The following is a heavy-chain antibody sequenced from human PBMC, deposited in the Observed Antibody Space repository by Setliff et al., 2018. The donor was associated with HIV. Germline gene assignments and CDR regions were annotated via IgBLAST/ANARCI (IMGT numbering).Heavy chain of an antibody. V-gene: IGHV4-61*09. CDR3: ARFNWGNYFDY. J-gene: IGHJ4*02. D-gene: IGHD7-27*01. CDR2: IHTSGST. Sequence: PSETLSLTCTVSGGSISSGSYYWSWIRQPAGKGLEWIGHIHTSGSTKYNPSLKSRVTISLDRSKTQFSLKLSSLRSEDTAVYYCARFNWGNYFDYWGQGTLVTVS. CDR1: GGSISSGSYY.